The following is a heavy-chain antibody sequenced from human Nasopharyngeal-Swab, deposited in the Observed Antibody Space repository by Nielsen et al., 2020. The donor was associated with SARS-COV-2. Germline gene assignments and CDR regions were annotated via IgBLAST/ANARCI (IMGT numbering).Heavy chain of an antibody. V-gene: IGHV3-7*01. J-gene: IGHJ6*03. CDR1: GFTSSSYT. CDR3: ARVGGYYYYYMDV. D-gene: IGHD3-10*01. Sequence: GGPLRPSCAASGFTSSSYTMSWVRQAQGKGLEWVPNIKQDGSENNYVDSVKGRFTISRDNAKNSLYLQMNSMRAEDTAVYYCARVGGYYYYYMDVWGKGTTVTVSS. CDR2: IKQDGSEN.